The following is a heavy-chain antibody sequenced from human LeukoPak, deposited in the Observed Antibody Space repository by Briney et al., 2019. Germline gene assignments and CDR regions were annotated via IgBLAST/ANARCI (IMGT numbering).Heavy chain of an antibody. CDR2: IYYSGST. CDR3: ARTPGIAALYYFDY. CDR1: GGSISSYY. D-gene: IGHD6-13*01. V-gene: IGHV4-59*01. Sequence: SETLSLTCTVSGGSISSYYWSWIRQPPGKGLEWIGYIYYSGSTNYNPSLKSRVTISVDTSKNQFSLKLSSVTAADTAVYYCARTPGIAALYYFDYWGQGTLVTVSS. J-gene: IGHJ4*02.